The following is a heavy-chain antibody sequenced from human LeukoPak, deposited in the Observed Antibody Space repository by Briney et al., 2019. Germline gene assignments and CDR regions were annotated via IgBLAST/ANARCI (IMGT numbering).Heavy chain of an antibody. D-gene: IGHD6-13*01. CDR2: ISNDGNNK. CDR1: GFPFSSYG. J-gene: IGHJ4*02. V-gene: IGHV3-30*03. Sequence: GGSLRLSCAASGFPFSSYGMHWVRQAPGKGLEWVAAISNDGNNKFYADSVKGRFTISRDNAKNSLYLQMNSLRAEDTALYYCARDAVLRNIAAAGYFDYWGQGTLVTVSS. CDR3: ARDAVLRNIAAAGYFDY.